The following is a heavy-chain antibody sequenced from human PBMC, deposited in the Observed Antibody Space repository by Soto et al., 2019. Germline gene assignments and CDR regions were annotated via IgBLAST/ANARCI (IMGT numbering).Heavy chain of an antibody. V-gene: IGHV3-30-3*01. Sequence: QVQLVESGGGVVQPGRSLRLSCAASGFTFSSYAMHWVRQAPGKGLEWVAVISYDGSNKYYADSVKGRFTISRDNSKNTLYLQMNSLRAEDTAVYYCAREEQWLVHAFDIWGQGTVVTVSS. CDR2: ISYDGSNK. CDR1: GFTFSSYA. CDR3: AREEQWLVHAFDI. J-gene: IGHJ3*02. D-gene: IGHD6-19*01.